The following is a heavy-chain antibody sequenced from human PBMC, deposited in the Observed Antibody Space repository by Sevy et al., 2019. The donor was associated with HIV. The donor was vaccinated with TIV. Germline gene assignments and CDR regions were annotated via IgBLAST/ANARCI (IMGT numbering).Heavy chain of an antibody. CDR2: TIPILGTT. D-gene: IGHD6-19*01. CDR1: GGTFTTSG. CDR3: ARGGGNGWYYFDY. Sequence: ASVKVSCEASGGTFTTSGISWVRHVPGQGLEWMGGTIPILGTTNYAQKFQDRVTITADESTSTAYMELSSLRSEDTAVYYCARGGGNGWYYFDYWGQETLVTVSS. J-gene: IGHJ4*02. V-gene: IGHV1-69*13.